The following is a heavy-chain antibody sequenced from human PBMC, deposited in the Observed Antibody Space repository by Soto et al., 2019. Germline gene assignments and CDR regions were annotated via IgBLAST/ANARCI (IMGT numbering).Heavy chain of an antibody. Sequence: EVQLVESGGGVVRPGGSLRLSCAASGFTFDDYGMSWVRQAPGKGLEWVSGINWNGGSTGYADSVKGRFTISRDNAKNSLSREMNSLSAEDTALYYWARDIEGRGGVSVVGYWGPGTLVTVSS. J-gene: IGHJ4*02. D-gene: IGHD3-16*02. CDR3: ARDIEGRGGVSVVGY. V-gene: IGHV3-20*04. CDR2: INWNGGST. CDR1: GFTFDDYG.